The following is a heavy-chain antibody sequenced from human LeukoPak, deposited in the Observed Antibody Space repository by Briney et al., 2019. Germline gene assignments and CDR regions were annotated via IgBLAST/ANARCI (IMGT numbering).Heavy chain of an antibody. CDR3: ARESGIAENAFDI. Sequence: ASVKVSCKASGYTFTGYYMHWVRQAPGQGLEWMGWINPNSGGTNYAQKFQGRVTMTRDTSISTAYMELSRLRSDDTAVYYCARESGIAENAFDIWGQGTMVTVSP. J-gene: IGHJ3*02. CDR1: GYTFTGYY. CDR2: INPNSGGT. V-gene: IGHV1-2*02. D-gene: IGHD6-13*01.